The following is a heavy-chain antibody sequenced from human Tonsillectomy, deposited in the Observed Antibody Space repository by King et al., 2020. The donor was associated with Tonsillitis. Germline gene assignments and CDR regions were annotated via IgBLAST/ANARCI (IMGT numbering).Heavy chain of an antibody. CDR1: GYTFSDYY. Sequence: VQLVESGAEVKKPGASVKVSCKASGYTFSDYYMHWVRQAPGQGLEWMGWVSPNSYDTNYAQKFQGRVTMTVDMSIDTGYMELSGLRSDDTAVYYCARHTPTDYWGQGTLVTVSS. D-gene: IGHD2-2*02. J-gene: IGHJ4*02. V-gene: IGHV1-2*02. CDR2: VSPNSYDT. CDR3: ARHTPTDY.